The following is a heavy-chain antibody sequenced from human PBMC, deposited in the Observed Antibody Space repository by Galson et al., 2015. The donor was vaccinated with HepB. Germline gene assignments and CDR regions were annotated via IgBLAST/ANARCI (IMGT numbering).Heavy chain of an antibody. CDR2: IYSSSSST. D-gene: IGHD7-27*01. CDR3: AQLGTGY. CDR1: GFSVYSNY. J-gene: IGHJ4*02. V-gene: IGHV3-53*01. Sequence: SLRLSCAASGFSVYSNYMYWVRQAPGKGLEWVSLIYSSSSSTNYADFVRGRFTISRDTSKNTVYLQMSRLRADDTAMYYCAQLGTGYWGRGTLVTVSS.